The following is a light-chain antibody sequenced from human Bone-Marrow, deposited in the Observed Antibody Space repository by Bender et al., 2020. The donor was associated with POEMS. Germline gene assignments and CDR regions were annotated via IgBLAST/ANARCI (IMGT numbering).Light chain of an antibody. CDR1: SNDVGSHNL. V-gene: IGLV2-23*02. CDR3: CSFADVGI. CDR2: AVS. Sequence: QSALTQPASVSGSPGQSITISCTGTSNDVGSHNLVSWYKQHPGKAPTLIVYAVSNRPSGVSNRFSGSKSANTASLIISGLQAEDEADYFCCSFADVGIFGTGTKVTVL. J-gene: IGLJ1*01.